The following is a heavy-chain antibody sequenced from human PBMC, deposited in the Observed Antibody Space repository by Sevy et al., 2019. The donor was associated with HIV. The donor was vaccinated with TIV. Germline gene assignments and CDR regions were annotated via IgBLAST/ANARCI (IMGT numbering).Heavy chain of an antibody. CDR1: GGSISSGDYY. CDR2: IYYSGST. D-gene: IGHD3-10*01. J-gene: IGHJ4*02. V-gene: IGHV4-30-4*01. CDR3: ARVMVRGVIDY. Sequence: SETLSLTCTVSGGSISSGDYYWSWIRQPPGKGLEWIGYIYYSGSTYYNPSLKSRVTISVDTSKNQFSLKLSSVTAADTALYYCARVMVRGVIDYWGQGTLVTVSS.